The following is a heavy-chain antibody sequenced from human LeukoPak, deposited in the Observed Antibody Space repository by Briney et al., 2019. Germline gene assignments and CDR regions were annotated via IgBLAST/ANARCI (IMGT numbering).Heavy chain of an antibody. J-gene: IGHJ6*02. D-gene: IGHD2-2*01. CDR3: AREGVVVPAAILRGMDV. CDR2: IYTSGST. CDR1: GGSISSGSYY. Sequence: PSGTLSLTCTVSGGSISSGSYYWSWIRQPAGKGLEWIGRIYTSGSTNYNPSLKSRVTISVDTSKNQFSLKLSSVTAADTAVYYCAREGVVVPAAILRGMDVWGQGTTVTVSS. V-gene: IGHV4-61*02.